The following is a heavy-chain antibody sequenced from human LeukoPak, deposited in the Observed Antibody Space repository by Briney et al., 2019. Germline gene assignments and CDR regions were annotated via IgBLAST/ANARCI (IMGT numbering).Heavy chain of an antibody. CDR3: ARVYYSSSYDYWYFDL. J-gene: IGHJ2*01. D-gene: IGHD6-13*01. Sequence: PSETLSLTCTVSGYSISNGFYWGWIRQPPGKGLEWIGTIYHTGSTDYNPSLKSRLTISVDTSKNQFSLKLSSVTAADTAVYYCARVYYSSSYDYWYFDLWGRGTLVTVSS. CDR2: IYHTGST. V-gene: IGHV4-38-2*02. CDR1: GYSISNGFY.